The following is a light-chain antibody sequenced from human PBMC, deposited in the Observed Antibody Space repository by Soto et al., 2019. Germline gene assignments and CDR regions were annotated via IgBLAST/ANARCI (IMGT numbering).Light chain of an antibody. Sequence: QLVLTQHPSASETPGQRVTISCSGSSSNIGSNHVYWYQHLPGTAPKLLIYRNYLRPSGVPDRFSASKSATSASLAISGLRSDDEADYYCAAWDVSLNGEMFGGGTKLTVL. CDR3: AAWDVSLNGEM. V-gene: IGLV1-47*01. CDR2: RNY. CDR1: SSNIGSNH. J-gene: IGLJ3*02.